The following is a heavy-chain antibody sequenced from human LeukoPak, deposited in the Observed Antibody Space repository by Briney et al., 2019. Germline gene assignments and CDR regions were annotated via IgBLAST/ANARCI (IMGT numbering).Heavy chain of an antibody. CDR1: GGSISSGSYY. V-gene: IGHV4-61*10. D-gene: IGHD5-12*01. Sequence: SQTLSLTCTVSGGSISSGSYYWSWIRQPAGKGLEWIGYIYYSGSTNYNPSLKSRVTISVDTSKNQFSLKLSSVTAADTAVYYCARVRGLGRYSGSYYFDYWGQGTLVTVSS. CDR3: ARVRGLGRYSGSYYFDY. CDR2: IYYSGST. J-gene: IGHJ4*02.